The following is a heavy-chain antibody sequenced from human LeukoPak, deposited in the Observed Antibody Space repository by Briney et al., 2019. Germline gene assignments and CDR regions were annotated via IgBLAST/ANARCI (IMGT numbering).Heavy chain of an antibody. Sequence: GGSLRLSCAASGFTVSSNYMSWVRQAPGKGLEWISYIHSSSSSTYYADSVKGRFTISRDNAKNSLYLQMNSLRDEDTAVYYCARDRLGARSFDIWGQGTMVTVSS. V-gene: IGHV3-48*02. CDR1: GFTVSSNY. D-gene: IGHD7-27*01. J-gene: IGHJ3*02. CDR3: ARDRLGARSFDI. CDR2: IHSSSSST.